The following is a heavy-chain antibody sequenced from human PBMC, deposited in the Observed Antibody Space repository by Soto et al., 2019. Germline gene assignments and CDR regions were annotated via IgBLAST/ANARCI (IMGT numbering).Heavy chain of an antibody. J-gene: IGHJ4*02. CDR1: GGSFSGYY. V-gene: IGHV4-34*01. D-gene: IGHD6-6*01. CDR2: INHSGST. Sequence: SETLSLTCAVYGGSFSGYYWSWIRQPPGKGLEWIGEINHSGSTNYNPSLKSRVTISVDTSKNQFSLNLSSVTAADTAVYYCASFLVKGSNYWGQGTLVTVSS. CDR3: ASFLVKGSNY.